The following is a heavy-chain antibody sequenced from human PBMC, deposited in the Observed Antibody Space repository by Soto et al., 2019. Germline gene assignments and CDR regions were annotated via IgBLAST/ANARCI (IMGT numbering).Heavy chain of an antibody. V-gene: IGHV1-69*13. D-gene: IGHD3-10*02. Sequence: SVKVSCKASGGTFSTYGMNWVRLAPGQGLEWMGGIIPKFGTTNYAQKFQGRVTITADESTNTAYMELNYLRAEDTALYYCANYFRGSGNYYFHYWGQGTLVTVSS. CDR1: GGTFSTYG. CDR3: ANYFRGSGNYYFHY. J-gene: IGHJ4*02. CDR2: IIPKFGTT.